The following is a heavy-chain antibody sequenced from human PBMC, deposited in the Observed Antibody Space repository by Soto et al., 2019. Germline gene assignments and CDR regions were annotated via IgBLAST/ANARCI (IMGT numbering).Heavy chain of an antibody. Sequence: EVQLVESGGGLVKPGGSLRLSCAASGFTFSNAWMSWVRQAPGKGLEWVGRIKSKTDGGTTDYAAPVKGRFTISRDDSKNTLYLQMNSLKTEDTAVYYCTTDSRYGYYFDYWGQGTLVTVSS. CDR1: GFTFSNAW. J-gene: IGHJ4*02. CDR3: TTDSRYGYYFDY. D-gene: IGHD4-17*01. V-gene: IGHV3-15*01. CDR2: IKSKTDGGTT.